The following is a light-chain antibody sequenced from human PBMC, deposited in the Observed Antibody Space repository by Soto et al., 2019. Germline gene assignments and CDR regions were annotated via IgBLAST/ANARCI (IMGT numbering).Light chain of an antibody. Sequence: EIVLMQSPGTLSLSPGERATLSCRASQSVTINYLAWYQQKPGQAPRLLVYGASTRATGIPDRFSGSGSGTDFTLTINRLEPEDFAVYYCQQYGSSPFTFGPGTKVDIK. CDR1: QSVTINY. J-gene: IGKJ3*01. CDR3: QQYGSSPFT. CDR2: GAS. V-gene: IGKV3-20*01.